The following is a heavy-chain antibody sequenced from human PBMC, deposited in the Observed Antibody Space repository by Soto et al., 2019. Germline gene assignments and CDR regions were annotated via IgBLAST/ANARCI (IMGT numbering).Heavy chain of an antibody. CDR1: GGSVSDKTYY. V-gene: IGHV4-61*01. Sequence: SETLSLTCSVSGGSVSDKTYYWSGIRQPPGKRLEWIGYGYYSGTTNYNPSLKSRVTISVDLSKNRFSLRLSSVTTADTALYYCARTTAVPNTLRSRYFFDYWGQGTLVTVSS. CDR2: GYYSGTT. D-gene: IGHD4-17*01. J-gene: IGHJ4*02. CDR3: ARTTAVPNTLRSRYFFDY.